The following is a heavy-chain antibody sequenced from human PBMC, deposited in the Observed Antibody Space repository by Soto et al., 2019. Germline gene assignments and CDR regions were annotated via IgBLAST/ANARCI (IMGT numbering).Heavy chain of an antibody. D-gene: IGHD3-22*01. Sequence: QVQLVGSGGGVVQPGRSLRLSCAASGFTFSSYAMHWVRQAPGKGLEWVAVISYDGSNKYYADSVKGRFTISRDNSKNPLYLQMNSLRAEDTAVYYCAREITMIPMGASFDYWGQGTLVTVSS. J-gene: IGHJ4*02. CDR1: GFTFSSYA. V-gene: IGHV3-30-3*01. CDR3: AREITMIPMGASFDY. CDR2: ISYDGSNK.